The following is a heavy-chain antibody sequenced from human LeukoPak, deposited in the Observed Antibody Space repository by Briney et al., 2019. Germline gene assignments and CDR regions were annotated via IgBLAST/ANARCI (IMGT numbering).Heavy chain of an antibody. V-gene: IGHV1-18*01. Sequence: GASVKVSRKASGYTFTSYGISWVRQAPGQGLEWMGWISAYNGNTNYAQKLQGRVTMTTDTSTSTAYMELRSLRSDDTAVYYCARAEYYYGSGSYSLPNYYYYYYMDVWGKGTTVTVSS. CDR3: ARAEYYYGSGSYSLPNYYYYYYMDV. CDR1: GYTFTSYG. D-gene: IGHD3-10*01. J-gene: IGHJ6*03. CDR2: ISAYNGNT.